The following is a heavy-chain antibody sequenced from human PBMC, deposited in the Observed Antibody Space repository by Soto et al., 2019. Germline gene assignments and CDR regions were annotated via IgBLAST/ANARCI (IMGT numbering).Heavy chain of an antibody. CDR3: TTHEEGAPWAGGFDS. D-gene: IGHD1-26*01. CDR2: IRPGGDST. V-gene: IGHV3-23*01. J-gene: IGHJ5*01. CDR1: GFSFRTRA. Sequence: GGSLRLSCAASGFSFRTRAMSWVRQAPGKGLEWVASIRPGGDSTYYADSVKGRFAVSRDNSNVTLYLQMDSLRVEDTAIYYCTTHEEGAPWAGGFDSWGQGTLVTVSS.